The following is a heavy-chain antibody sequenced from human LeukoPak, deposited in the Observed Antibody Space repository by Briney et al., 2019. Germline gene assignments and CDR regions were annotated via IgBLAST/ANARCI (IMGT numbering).Heavy chain of an antibody. D-gene: IGHD6-19*01. CDR1: GFTFSSYW. J-gene: IGHJ4*02. V-gene: IGHV3-7*01. Sequence: GGSLRLSCAASGFTFSSYWMSWVRQAPGKGLEWVANIKQDGSEKYYVDSVKGRFTISRDNAKNSLYLQMNSLRAEDTAVYYCAREEAVAGTGAFDYWGQGTLVTVSS. CDR3: AREEAVAGTGAFDY. CDR2: IKQDGSEK.